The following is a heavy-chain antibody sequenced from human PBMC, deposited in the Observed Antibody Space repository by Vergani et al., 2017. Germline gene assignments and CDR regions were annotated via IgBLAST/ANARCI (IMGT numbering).Heavy chain of an antibody. Sequence: QLQLQESGSGLVKPSQTLSLTCAVSGGSISSGGYSWSWIRQPPGKGLEWIGYIYHSGSTYYNPSLKSRVTISVDRSKNQFSLKLSSVTAADTAVYYCARDLRGSGDYGDYASYSDYWGQGTLVTVSS. CDR3: ARDLRGSGDYGDYASYSDY. J-gene: IGHJ4*02. D-gene: IGHD4-17*01. V-gene: IGHV4-30-2*01. CDR2: IYHSGST. CDR1: GGSISSGGYS.